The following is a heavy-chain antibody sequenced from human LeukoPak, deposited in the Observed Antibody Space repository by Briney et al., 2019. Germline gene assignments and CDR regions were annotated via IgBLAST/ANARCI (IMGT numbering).Heavy chain of an antibody. CDR2: IRVYNGNT. V-gene: IGHV1-18*04. CDR3: ARWDRVDIAATNDDY. D-gene: IGHD5-12*01. Sequence: ASVKVSCKASGYTFTTYTISWVRQAPGQGLEWMGWIRVYNGNTNSALKFQGRVTMTADRSTSTAYMELRSLTSDDTAVCYCARWDRVDIAATNDDYWGQGTLVIVSS. J-gene: IGHJ4*02. CDR1: GYTFTTYT.